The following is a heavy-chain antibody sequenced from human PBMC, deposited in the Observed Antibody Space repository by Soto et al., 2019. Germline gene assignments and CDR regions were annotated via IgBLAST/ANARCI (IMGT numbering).Heavy chain of an antibody. D-gene: IGHD3-22*01. V-gene: IGHV3-9*01. J-gene: IGHJ4*02. Sequence: EVQLVESGGDLVQPGRSLRLSCAASGLTFDDYAMNWVRQAPGKGLEWVSGISWNGGSIGYADSVKGRFTISRDNAKNSLYLKMNSLRAEDTALYYGAKLAYRYYYDSIGYPGDYWGQGTLVTVSS. CDR3: AKLAYRYYYDSIGYPGDY. CDR1: GLTFDDYA. CDR2: ISWNGGSI.